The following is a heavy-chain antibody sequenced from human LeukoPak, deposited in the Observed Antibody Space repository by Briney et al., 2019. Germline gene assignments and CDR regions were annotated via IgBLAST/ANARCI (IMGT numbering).Heavy chain of an antibody. CDR1: GFTFSSYS. CDR3: ASDYYDSSGIDY. V-gene: IGHV3-48*01. Sequence: PGGSLRLSCAASGFTFSSYSMNWVRQAPGEGLEWVSYITSSSGTIYYADSVKGRFTISRDNAKNSLYLQMNSLRAEDTAVYYCASDYYDSSGIDYWGQGTLVTVSS. J-gene: IGHJ4*02. D-gene: IGHD3-22*01. CDR2: ITSSSGTI.